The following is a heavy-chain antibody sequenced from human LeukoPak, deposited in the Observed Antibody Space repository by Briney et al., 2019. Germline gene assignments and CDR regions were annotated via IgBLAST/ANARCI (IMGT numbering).Heavy chain of an antibody. CDR2: INPNSGGT. CDR3: AREQQLALDY. CDR1: GYTFTGYY. V-gene: IGHV1-2*06. J-gene: IGHJ4*02. D-gene: IGHD6-13*01. Sequence: ASVKVSCKASGYTFTGYYMHWVRQAPGQGLEWMGRINPNSGGTNYAQTLQGRVTMTRDTSISTAYMELSRRRSDDTAVYYCAREQQLALDYWGQGTLVTVSS.